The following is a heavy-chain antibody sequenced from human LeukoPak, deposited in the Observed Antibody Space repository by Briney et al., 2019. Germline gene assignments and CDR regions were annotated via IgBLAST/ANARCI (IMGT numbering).Heavy chain of an antibody. J-gene: IGHJ6*03. CDR3: ARGAGSDNYYYYYYMDV. CDR1: RGTFSSYA. V-gene: IGHV1-69*13. Sequence: SVKVSCKASRGTFSSYAISWVRQAPGQGLERMGGIIPIFGTANYAQKFQGRVTITADESTSTAYMELSSLRSEDTAVYYCARGAGSDNYYYYYYMDVWGKGTTVTVSS. D-gene: IGHD6-19*01. CDR2: IIPIFGTA.